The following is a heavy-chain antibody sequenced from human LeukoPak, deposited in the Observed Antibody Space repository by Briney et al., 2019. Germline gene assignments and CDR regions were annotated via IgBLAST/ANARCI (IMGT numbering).Heavy chain of an antibody. Sequence: GGSLRLSCAASGFTFSSYAMSWVRQAPGKGLEWVSAISGSGGSTYYADSVKGRSTISRDNSKNTLYLQMNSLRAEDTAVYYCAKVGRGLLWFGELLSTGDYWGQGTLVTVSS. V-gene: IGHV3-23*01. CDR1: GFTFSSYA. J-gene: IGHJ4*02. D-gene: IGHD3-10*01. CDR2: ISGSGGST. CDR3: AKVGRGLLWFGELLSTGDY.